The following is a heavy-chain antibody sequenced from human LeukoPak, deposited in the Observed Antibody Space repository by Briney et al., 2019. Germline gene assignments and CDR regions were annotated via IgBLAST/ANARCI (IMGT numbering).Heavy chain of an antibody. D-gene: IGHD3-22*01. V-gene: IGHV1-69*06. CDR3: ARRITRIVWSAFDI. Sequence: SVKVSCKASGGTFSSYAISWVRQAPGQGLEWMGGIIPIFGTANYAQKFQGRVTITADKSTSTAYMELSSLRSEDAAVYYCARRITRIVWSAFDIWGQGTMVTVSS. CDR2: IIPIFGTA. J-gene: IGHJ3*02. CDR1: GGTFSSYA.